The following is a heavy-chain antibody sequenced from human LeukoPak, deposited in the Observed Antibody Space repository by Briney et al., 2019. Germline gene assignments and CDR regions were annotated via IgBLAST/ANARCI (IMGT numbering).Heavy chain of an antibody. CDR3: AKDDSSGYYTWFAP. CDR1: GFTFSSYA. V-gene: IGHV3-23*01. Sequence: GGSLRLSCAASGFTFSSYAMSWVRQAPGKGLEWISAISGSGGSTYYADSVNGRFTISSNNTKNTLYLQMNSLRAEDMDVYYCAKDDSSGYYTWFAPWGQGTLVTVSS. D-gene: IGHD3-22*01. J-gene: IGHJ5*02. CDR2: ISGSGGST.